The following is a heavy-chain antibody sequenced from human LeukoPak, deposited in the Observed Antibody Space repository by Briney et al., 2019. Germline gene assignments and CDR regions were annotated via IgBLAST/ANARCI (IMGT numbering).Heavy chain of an antibody. CDR1: GFTFSSYA. V-gene: IGHV3-23*01. J-gene: IGHJ4*02. D-gene: IGHD6-19*01. CDR2: ISGSGGST. Sequence: GGSLRLSCAASGFTFSSYAMSWVRQAPGKGLEWVSAISGSGGSTYYADSVKGRFTISRGNSKNTLYLQMNSLRAEDTAVYYCAKVGSGWYRGYFDYWGQGTLVTVSS. CDR3: AKVGSGWYRGYFDY.